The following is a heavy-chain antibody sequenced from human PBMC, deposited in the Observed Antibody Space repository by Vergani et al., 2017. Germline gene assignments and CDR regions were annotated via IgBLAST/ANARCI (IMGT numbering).Heavy chain of an antibody. J-gene: IGHJ4*02. CDR2: IYYSGST. D-gene: IGHD1-26*01. CDR3: ARQRVGALELDC. CDR1: GGSISSSSYH. Sequence: QLQLQESGPGLVKPSETLSLSCTVSGGSISSSSYHWGWIRQPPGKGLELIGSIYYSGSTYYNPSLKSRVTISVDTSKNQFSLKLSSVTAADTAVYYCARQRVGALELDCWGQGTLVTVSS. V-gene: IGHV4-39*01.